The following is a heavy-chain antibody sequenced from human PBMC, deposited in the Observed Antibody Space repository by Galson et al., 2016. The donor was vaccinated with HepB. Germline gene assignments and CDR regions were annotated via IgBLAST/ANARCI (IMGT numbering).Heavy chain of an antibody. CDR1: GFTFSKAW. J-gene: IGHJ4*02. CDR3: TTVILGDSSDFDY. CDR2: ITRKTDGGTT. D-gene: IGHD4-11*01. Sequence: SLRLSCAASGFTFSKAWMSWVRQAPGKGLEWVGRITRKTDGGTTEYAAPVKGRFTISRDDSQNTLFLQMNSLKIEDTAVYYCTTVILGDSSDFDYWGQGTLVTVSS. V-gene: IGHV3-15*01.